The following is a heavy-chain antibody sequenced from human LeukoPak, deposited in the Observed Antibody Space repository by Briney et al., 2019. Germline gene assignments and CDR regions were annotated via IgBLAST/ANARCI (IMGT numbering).Heavy chain of an antibody. CDR1: GGSFSGYY. Sequence: SETLSLTCAVYGGSFSGYYWSWIRQPPGKGLEWIGEINHSGSTNCNPSLKSRVTISVDTSKNQFSLKLSSVTAADTAVYYCARTTIFGVVIKFDYWGQGTLVTVSS. CDR2: INHSGST. V-gene: IGHV4-34*01. CDR3: ARTTIFGVVIKFDY. D-gene: IGHD3-3*01. J-gene: IGHJ4*02.